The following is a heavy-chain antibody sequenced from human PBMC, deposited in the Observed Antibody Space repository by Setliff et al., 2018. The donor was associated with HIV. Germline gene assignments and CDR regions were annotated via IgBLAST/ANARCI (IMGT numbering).Heavy chain of an antibody. CDR2: IYYSGST. V-gene: IGHV4-39*07. CDR1: GGSFSSSSYY. D-gene: IGHD1-26*01. J-gene: IGHJ4*02. CDR3: ARGQWELPLDY. Sequence: SETLSLTCTVSGGSFSSSSYYWGWIRQPPGKGLEWIGSIYYSGSTYYNPSLKSRVTISVDTSKNQFSLKLSSVTAADTAVYYCARGQWELPLDYWGQGTLVTVSS.